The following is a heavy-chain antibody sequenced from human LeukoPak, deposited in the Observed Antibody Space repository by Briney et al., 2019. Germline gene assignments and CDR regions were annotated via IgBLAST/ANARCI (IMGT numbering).Heavy chain of an antibody. CDR1: GYTFTGYY. CDR3: ARPSGWLKPYYFDY. J-gene: IGHJ4*02. D-gene: IGHD6-19*01. V-gene: IGHV1-18*04. CDR2: ISAYNGNT. Sequence: ASVKVSCKASGYTFTGYYMHWVRQAPGQGLEWMGWISAYNGNTNYAQKLQGRVTMTTDTSTSTAYMELRSLRSDDTAVYYCARPSGWLKPYYFDYWGQGTLVTVSS.